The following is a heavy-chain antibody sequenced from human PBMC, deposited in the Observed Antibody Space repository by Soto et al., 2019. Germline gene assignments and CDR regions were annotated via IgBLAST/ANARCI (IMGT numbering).Heavy chain of an antibody. CDR2: IYYSGST. J-gene: IGHJ4*02. CDR1: GVSISSSSYY. Sequence: PSETLSLTCTVSGVSISSSSYYWGWIRQPPGKGLEWIGTIYYSGSTYYNPSLKSRVTISVDTSKNQFSLKLSSVTAADTAVFYCARRGSGGIAVAGTSFDYWGQGTLVTVSS. CDR3: ARRGSGGIAVAGTSFDY. D-gene: IGHD6-19*01. V-gene: IGHV4-39*01.